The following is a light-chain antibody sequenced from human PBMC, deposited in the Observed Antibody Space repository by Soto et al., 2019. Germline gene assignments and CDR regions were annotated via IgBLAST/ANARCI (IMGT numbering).Light chain of an antibody. Sequence: DIVLTQSPDSLTVSLGERATITCKSSQSVSDTSEDKIYVAWYQQKTGQTPRLLVYWASTRESGVADRFTGSVSGTDFTLSISSLQAEDVAPYYCQQYSTIPYTFGQGTKL. J-gene: IGKJ2*01. V-gene: IGKV4-1*01. CDR2: WAS. CDR1: QSVSDTSEDKIY. CDR3: QQYSTIPYT.